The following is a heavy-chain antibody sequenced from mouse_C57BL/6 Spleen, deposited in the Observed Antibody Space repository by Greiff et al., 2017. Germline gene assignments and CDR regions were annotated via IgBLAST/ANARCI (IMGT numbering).Heavy chain of an antibody. CDR3: AREYYGSSPAWFAY. J-gene: IGHJ3*01. CDR1: GYTFTSYW. Sequence: QVQLQQPGAELVKPGASVKMSCKASGYTFTSYWITWVKQRPGQGLEWIGDIYPGSGSTNYNEKFKSKATLTVDTSSSTAYMQLSSLTSEDSAVYYWAREYYGSSPAWFAYWGQGTLVTVSA. D-gene: IGHD1-1*01. CDR2: IYPGSGST. V-gene: IGHV1-55*01.